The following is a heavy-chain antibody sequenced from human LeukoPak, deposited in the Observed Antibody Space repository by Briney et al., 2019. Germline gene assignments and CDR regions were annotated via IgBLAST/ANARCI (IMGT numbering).Heavy chain of an antibody. CDR3: ARAAYSSGWYVWYFDL. CDR2: ISSTSSYI. Sequence: GGSLRLSCAASGFTFSSYSMNWVRQAPGKGLEWVSFISSTSSYIYYADSVKGRFTISRDYAKNSLYLQMNSLRAEDTAVYYCARAAYSSGWYVWYFDLWGRGTLVTVSS. CDR1: GFTFSSYS. D-gene: IGHD6-19*01. V-gene: IGHV3-21*01. J-gene: IGHJ2*01.